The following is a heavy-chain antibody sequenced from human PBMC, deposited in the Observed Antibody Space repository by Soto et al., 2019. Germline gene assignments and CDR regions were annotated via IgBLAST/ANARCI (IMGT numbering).Heavy chain of an antibody. CDR3: ARGGLIAAAGYFDK. CDR2: ISYEGNIK. V-gene: IGHV3-30*03. CDR1: GFTFSSYG. D-gene: IGHD6-13*01. J-gene: IGHJ4*02. Sequence: QVQLVESGGGVVQPGRSLRLSCAASGFTFSSYGMHWVRQAPGKGLEWVAVISYEGNIKYYADSVKGRFTNSRDNSKNTLFLQMNSLRPDDAAVYYCARGGLIAAAGYFDKWGQGSTVTVSP.